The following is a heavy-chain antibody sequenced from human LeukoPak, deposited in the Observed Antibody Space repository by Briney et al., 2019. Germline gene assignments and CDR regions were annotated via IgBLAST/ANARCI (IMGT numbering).Heavy chain of an antibody. CDR2: IYPGDSDT. CDR3: ARLGGIVVVPAAADNWFDP. J-gene: IGHJ5*02. CDR1: GYSFTSYW. D-gene: IGHD2-2*01. Sequence: GESLKISCKGSGYSFTSYWIGWVRQMPGKGLEWMGIIYPGDSDTRYSPSFQGQVTISAGKSISTAYLQWGSLKASDTAMYYCARLGGIVVVPAAADNWFDPWGQGTLVTVSS. V-gene: IGHV5-51*01.